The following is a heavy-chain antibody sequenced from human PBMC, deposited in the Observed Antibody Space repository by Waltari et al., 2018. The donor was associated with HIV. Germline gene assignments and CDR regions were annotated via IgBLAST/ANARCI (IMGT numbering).Heavy chain of an antibody. CDR3: AKGCGSGYYHYGMDV. V-gene: IGHV3-23*01. CDR1: GFTFSSYA. Sequence: EVQLLESGGGLVQPGGSLRLSCAASGFTFSSYAMSWVRQAPGKGLEWVSAISGSGGSTYTADSVKGRFTISIDNSKNTLYLQMNSLRAEDTAVYYCAKGCGSGYYHYGMDVWGQGTTVTVSS. CDR2: ISGSGGST. J-gene: IGHJ6*02. D-gene: IGHD2-21*01.